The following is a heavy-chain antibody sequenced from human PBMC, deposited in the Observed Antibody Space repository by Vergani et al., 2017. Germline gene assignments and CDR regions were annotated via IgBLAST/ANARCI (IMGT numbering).Heavy chain of an antibody. CDR2: IIPIFGTA. Sequence: QVQLVQSGAEVKKPGSSVKVSCKASGGTFSSYAISWVRQASGQGLEWMGGIIPIFGTANYAQKFQGRVTITADESTSTAYVELSSLRSEDTAVYYCARVGVMAARFPGMDVWGQGTTVTVYS. D-gene: IGHD6-6*01. CDR1: GGTFSSYA. CDR3: ARVGVMAARFPGMDV. J-gene: IGHJ6*02. V-gene: IGHV1-69*01.